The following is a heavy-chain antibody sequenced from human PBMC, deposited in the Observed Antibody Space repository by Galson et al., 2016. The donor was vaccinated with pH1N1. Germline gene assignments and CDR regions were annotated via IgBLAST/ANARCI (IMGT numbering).Heavy chain of an antibody. CDR1: GFTFSSYG. CDR3: AKGVDYYDSSGSSFDY. Sequence: SLRLSCAASGFTFSSYGMHWVRQALGKGLEWVAVISYDGSNKYYADSVKGRFTISRDNSKNTLYLQMNSPRAEDTAVYYCAKGVDYYDSSGSSFDYWGQGTLVTVSS. CDR2: ISYDGSNK. D-gene: IGHD3-22*01. J-gene: IGHJ4*02. V-gene: IGHV3-30*18.